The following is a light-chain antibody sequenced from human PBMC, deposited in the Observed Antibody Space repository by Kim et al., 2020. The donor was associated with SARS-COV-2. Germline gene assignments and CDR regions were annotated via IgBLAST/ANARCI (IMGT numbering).Light chain of an antibody. CDR2: DAS. CDR3: QQNNNWPPWT. CDR1: QSISSN. Sequence: EIVMTQSPASLSVSPGERATLSCRASQSISSNLAWYQQKPGLAPRLLIYDASTRATGVPARFSGSGSGTEFTLTISSLQSEDSAIYYCQQNNNWPPWTFAQGTKV. J-gene: IGKJ1*01. V-gene: IGKV3-15*01.